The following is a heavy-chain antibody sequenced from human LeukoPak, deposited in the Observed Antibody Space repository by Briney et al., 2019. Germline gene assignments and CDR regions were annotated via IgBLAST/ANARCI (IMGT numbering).Heavy chain of an antibody. J-gene: IGHJ4*02. Sequence: ASVKVSCKASGYTFTNHDINWVRRATGQGLEGMGWMNPNTGNTGYAQKFQGRVTMTRDTSISTAYLELSSLTSEDTAVYYCARTQEVLPALWGQGTLVAVSS. D-gene: IGHD2/OR15-2a*01. CDR2: MNPNTGNT. CDR1: GYTFTNHD. V-gene: IGHV1-8*01. CDR3: ARTQEVLPAL.